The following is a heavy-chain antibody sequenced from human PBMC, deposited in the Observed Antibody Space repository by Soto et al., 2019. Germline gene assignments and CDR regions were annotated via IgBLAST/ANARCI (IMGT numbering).Heavy chain of an antibody. D-gene: IGHD6-13*01. V-gene: IGHV4-39*01. CDR3: ARHVEQQLVRWFDP. Sequence: SETLSLTCNVSGGSIVTYYWSWIRQPPGKGLEWIGSIYYSGSTYYNPSLKSRVTISVDTSKNQFSLKLSSVTAADTAVYYCARHVEQQLVRWFDPWGQGTLVTAPQ. J-gene: IGHJ5*02. CDR1: GGSIVTYY. CDR2: IYYSGST.